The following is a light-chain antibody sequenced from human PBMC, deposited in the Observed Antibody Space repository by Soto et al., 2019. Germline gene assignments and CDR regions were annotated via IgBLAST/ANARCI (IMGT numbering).Light chain of an antibody. CDR1: QSVSSSY. V-gene: IGKV3-20*01. Sequence: EIVLTQSPGTLSLSPGERATLSCRASQSVSSSYLAWYQQKPGQAPRFLIYGASSRATDIPDRFSGSGSGTDFTLTISRLEPEDFAVYYCQQYGSSPRTFGQGTKVEIK. CDR2: GAS. CDR3: QQYGSSPRT. J-gene: IGKJ1*01.